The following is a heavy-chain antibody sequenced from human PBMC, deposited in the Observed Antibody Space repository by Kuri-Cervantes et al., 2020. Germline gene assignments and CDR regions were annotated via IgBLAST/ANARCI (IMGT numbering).Heavy chain of an antibody. CDR3: ARAVRITGYSSSSPYYYGMDV. J-gene: IGHJ6*02. D-gene: IGHD6-13*01. CDR2: IKQDGSEK. V-gene: IGHV3-7*01. CDR1: GFTFSSYW. Sequence: GGSLRLSCAASGFTFSSYWMSWVRQAPGKGLEWVANIKQDGSEKYYVDSVKGRFTISRDNAKNSLYLQMNSLRAEDTAVYYCARAVRITGYSSSSPYYYGMDVWGQGTTVTVSS.